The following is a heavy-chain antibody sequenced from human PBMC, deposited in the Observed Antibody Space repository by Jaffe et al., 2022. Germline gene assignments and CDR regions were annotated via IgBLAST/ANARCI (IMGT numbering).Heavy chain of an antibody. D-gene: IGHD1-7*01. CDR3: ARDKEWNYLVPYYYYMDV. V-gene: IGHV1-2*06. CDR2: INPNSGGT. J-gene: IGHJ6*03. CDR1: GYTFTGYY. Sequence: QVQLVQSGAEVKKPGASVKVSCKASGYTFTGYYMHWVRQAPGQGLEWMGRINPNSGGTNYAQKFQGRVTMTRDTSISTAYMELSRLRSDDTAVYYCARDKEWNYLVPYYYYMDVWGKGTTVTVSS.